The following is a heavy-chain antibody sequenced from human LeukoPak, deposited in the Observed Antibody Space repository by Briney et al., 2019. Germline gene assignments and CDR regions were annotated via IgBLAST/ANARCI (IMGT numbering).Heavy chain of an antibody. V-gene: IGHV4-34*01. CDR1: GGSFSGYY. CDR2: INHSGST. Sequence: SETLSLTCAVYGGSFSGYYWSWIRQPPGKGLEWIGEINHSGSTNYNPSLKSRVTISVDTSKNQFSLKLSSVTAADTAVYYCARVRKRRLGSKTDFDYWGQGTLVTVSS. CDR3: ARVRKRRLGSKTDFDY. D-gene: IGHD3-16*01. J-gene: IGHJ4*02.